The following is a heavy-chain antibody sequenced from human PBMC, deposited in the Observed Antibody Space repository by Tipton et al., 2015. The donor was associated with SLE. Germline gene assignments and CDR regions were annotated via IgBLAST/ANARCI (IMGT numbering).Heavy chain of an antibody. Sequence: LRLSCTVSGGSISSGGYYWSWIRQHPGKGLEWIGYIYYSGSTYYNPSLKSRVTISVDTSKNQFSLKLSSVTAADTAVYYCARVGTERFDYWGQGTLVTVSS. CDR1: GGSISSGGYY. CDR2: IYYSGST. J-gene: IGHJ4*02. D-gene: IGHD1-7*01. V-gene: IGHV4-31*03. CDR3: ARVGTERFDY.